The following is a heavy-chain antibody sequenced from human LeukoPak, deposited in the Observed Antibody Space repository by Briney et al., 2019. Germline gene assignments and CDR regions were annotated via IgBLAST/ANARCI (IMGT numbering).Heavy chain of an antibody. V-gene: IGHV1-8*01. CDR1: GYTFTTYD. CDR3: TRGRPSSFDY. J-gene: IGHJ4*02. Sequence: SVKVSCKASGYTFTTYDIKWVRQPTGQGLEWMGWMNPNSGNTGYAQKFQGRGTMTRDTSISTAYMELSSLRSEDTAVYYCTRGRPSSFDYWGQGTLVTVSS. CDR2: MNPNSGNT.